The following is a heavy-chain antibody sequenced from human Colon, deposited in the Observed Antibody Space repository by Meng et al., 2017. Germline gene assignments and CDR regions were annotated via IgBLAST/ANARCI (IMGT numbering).Heavy chain of an antibody. CDR3: TRGYRGTTYFAY. D-gene: IGHD2/OR15-2a*01. V-gene: IGHV4-30-2*06. CDR1: GDSVTTTLSS. Sequence: QLQLQESGSRLVNPSQTLSPTCAVSGDSVTTTLSSWGWIRQSPGKGLEWIGNIYDNGYTYYNPSLRSRVTISVDRSKNQFSLKLNSVTAADTAVYFCTRGYRGTTYFAYWGQGTLVTVSS. J-gene: IGHJ4*02. CDR2: IYDNGYT.